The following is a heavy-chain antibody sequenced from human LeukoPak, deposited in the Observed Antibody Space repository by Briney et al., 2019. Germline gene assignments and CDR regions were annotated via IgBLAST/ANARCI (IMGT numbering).Heavy chain of an antibody. CDR1: GFTFSDSY. CDR3: TRDPRHFDS. D-gene: IGHD6-6*01. V-gene: IGHV3-11*04. CDR2: ISGIGHDI. J-gene: IGHJ5*01. Sequence: GGSLRLSCAASGFTFSDSYMTWVRQAPGKGVEWVAYISGIGHDINYSDSVKGRFTISRDNAKNSLYLQMSSLRVEDTGVYYCTRDPRHFDSCGQGTLVTVSS.